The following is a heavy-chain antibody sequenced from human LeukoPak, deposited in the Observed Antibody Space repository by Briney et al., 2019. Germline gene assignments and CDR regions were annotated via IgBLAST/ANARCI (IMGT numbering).Heavy chain of an antibody. V-gene: IGHV4-4*09. J-gene: IGHJ4*02. CDR3: ARLLPSRPDYYFDY. D-gene: IGHD6-6*01. CDR1: GASISSNY. CDR2: IYSSGTT. Sequence: SETLSLTCTVSGASISSNYWSWLRQPPGRRPEWIGYIYSSGTTKYNPSLQSRVTISIDMSKNQFSLKLTSMTAADTAVYFCARLLPSRPDYYFDYWGQGTLVTVSS.